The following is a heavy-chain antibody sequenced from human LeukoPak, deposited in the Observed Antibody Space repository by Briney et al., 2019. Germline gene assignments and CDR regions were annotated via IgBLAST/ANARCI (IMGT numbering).Heavy chain of an antibody. D-gene: IGHD7-27*01. CDR3: ARGSHNWGLLDNYYYYGMDV. V-gene: IGHV1-2*02. J-gene: IGHJ6*02. Sequence: ASVKVSCKASGYTFTGYYMHWVRQAPGQGLGWMGWINPNSGGTNYAQKFQGRVTMTRDTSISTAYMELSRLRSDDTAVYYCARGSHNWGLLDNYYYYGMDVWGQGTTVTVSS. CDR2: INPNSGGT. CDR1: GYTFTGYY.